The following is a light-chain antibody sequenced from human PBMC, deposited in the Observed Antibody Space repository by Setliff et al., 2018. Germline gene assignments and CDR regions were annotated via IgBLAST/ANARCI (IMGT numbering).Light chain of an antibody. Sequence: QSALAQSPSASGSPGQSVTISCTGTSSDIGGYKYVSWYQQHPGKAPKLMIYEVNKRPSGVPDRFSGSKSGNTASLTVSGLQAEDEADYYCSSNIGSNNFDVFGTGTRSPS. J-gene: IGLJ1*01. V-gene: IGLV2-8*01. CDR1: SSDIGGYKY. CDR2: EVN. CDR3: SSNIGSNNFDV.